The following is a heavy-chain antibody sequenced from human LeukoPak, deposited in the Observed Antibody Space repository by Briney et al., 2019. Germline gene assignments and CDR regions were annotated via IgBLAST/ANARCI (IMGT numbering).Heavy chain of an antibody. D-gene: IGHD6-19*01. V-gene: IGHV4-38-2*01. J-gene: IGHJ6*03. Sequence: SEALSLTCAASGYSISSGYYWGWIRQPPGKGLEWIGSIYHSGSTYYNPSLKSRVTISVDTSKNQFSLKLSSVTAADTAVYYCARGKGSGWDHHAEYYYYYYYMDVWGKGTTVTVSS. CDR2: IYHSGST. CDR1: GYSISSGYY. CDR3: ARGKGSGWDHHAEYYYYYYYMDV.